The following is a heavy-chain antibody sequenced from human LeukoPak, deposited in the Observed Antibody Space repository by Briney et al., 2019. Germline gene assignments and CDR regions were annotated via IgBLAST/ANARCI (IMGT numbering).Heavy chain of an antibody. CDR3: AKDSTSSSGTFDY. Sequence: GGSLRLSCAASGFTFSNYAMSWVRQAPGKGLEWVPGISGSGGRTYYTDSVKGRFTISRDNSKNTLYLQMNSLRVEDTAVYYCAKDSTSSSGTFDYWGQGTLVTVSS. J-gene: IGHJ4*02. CDR1: GFTFSNYA. D-gene: IGHD6-19*01. CDR2: ISGSGGRT. V-gene: IGHV3-23*01.